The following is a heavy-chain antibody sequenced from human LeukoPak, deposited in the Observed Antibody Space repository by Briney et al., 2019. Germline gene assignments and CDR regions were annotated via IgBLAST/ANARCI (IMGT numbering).Heavy chain of an antibody. Sequence: GRSLRLSCAASGFTFSTYWIQWVRQAPGKGLVWVSRINTGGSSTTYADSVKGRFTTSRDNAKNTLYLQMSSLRADDTAVYYCAREDGGNSDHFDYWGQGTLVTVSS. CDR3: AREDGGNSDHFDY. V-gene: IGHV3-74*01. CDR1: GFTFSTYW. J-gene: IGHJ4*02. CDR2: INTGGSST. D-gene: IGHD4-23*01.